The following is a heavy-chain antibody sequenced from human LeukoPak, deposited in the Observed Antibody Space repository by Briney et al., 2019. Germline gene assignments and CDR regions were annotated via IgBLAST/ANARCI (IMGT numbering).Heavy chain of an antibody. J-gene: IGHJ4*02. CDR1: GGSISSGDYY. Sequence: PSETLSLTCTVSGGSISSGDYYWSWIRQPRGKGLEWIGYIYYSGSIYYNPSPKSRVTISVDTSKNQFSLKLTSVTAANTAVYYCASYPSGYYSFDYWGQGTLVTVSS. CDR2: IYYSGSI. CDR3: ASYPSGYYSFDY. V-gene: IGHV4-30-4*08. D-gene: IGHD3-22*01.